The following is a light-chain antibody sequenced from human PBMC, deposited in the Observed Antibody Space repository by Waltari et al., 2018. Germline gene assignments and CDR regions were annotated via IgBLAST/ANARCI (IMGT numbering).Light chain of an antibody. V-gene: IGKV3-11*01. CDR1: QSVRIY. J-gene: IGKJ4*01. CDR2: DAT. Sequence: EIVLTQSPATLSLSPGERATLSCRASQSVRIYLAWYQQKTGQAPRLLIYDATNRATGIPARFTGSGSGTDFTLTIDSLEPEDFAVYYCQQRSNWVSFGGGTKVEIK. CDR3: QQRSNWVS.